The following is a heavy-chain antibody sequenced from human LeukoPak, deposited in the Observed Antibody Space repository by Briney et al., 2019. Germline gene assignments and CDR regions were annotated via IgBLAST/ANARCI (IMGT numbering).Heavy chain of an antibody. CDR2: IYYSGST. CDR1: GGSISSGGYY. Sequence: SETLSLTCTVSGGSISSGGYYWSWIRQHPGKGLEWIGYIYYSGSTYYNPSLKSRVTISVDTSKNQFSLKLSSVTAADTAVYYCARNSVTIFGVVHHEPRGGMDVWGQGTTVTVSS. J-gene: IGHJ6*02. CDR3: ARNSVTIFGVVHHEPRGGMDV. V-gene: IGHV4-31*03. D-gene: IGHD3-3*01.